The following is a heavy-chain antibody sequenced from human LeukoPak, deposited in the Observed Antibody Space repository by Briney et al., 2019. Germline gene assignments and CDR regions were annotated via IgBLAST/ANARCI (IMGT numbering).Heavy chain of an antibody. J-gene: IGHJ6*03. V-gene: IGHV1-69*13. CDR3: ARNAPEVRGVIIAPGYYYMDV. CDR1: GGTFSSYA. CDR2: IIPIFGTA. Sequence: GASVKVSCKASGGTFSSYAISWVRQAPGQGLEWMGGIIPIFGTANYAQKFQGRVTITADESTSTAYMELSSLRSEDTAVYYCARNAPEVRGVIIAPGYYYMDVWGKGTTVTVSS. D-gene: IGHD3-10*01.